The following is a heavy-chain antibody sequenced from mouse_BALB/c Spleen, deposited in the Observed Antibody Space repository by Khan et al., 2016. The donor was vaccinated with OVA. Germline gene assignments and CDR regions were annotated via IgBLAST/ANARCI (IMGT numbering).Heavy chain of an antibody. CDR1: GFTFSTYA. Sequence: EVMLVESGGGLVKPGGSLKLSCAASGFTFSTYAMSWVRQTPEKRLEWVATISSDGDYTYFPDNVTGRFTISRDNAKNTLCLQKTSLRSEDTAMYYCARSPYGNFAYWGQGTLVTVSA. CDR2: ISSDGDYT. V-gene: IGHV5-9-1*01. J-gene: IGHJ3*01. CDR3: ARSPYGNFAY. D-gene: IGHD2-1*01.